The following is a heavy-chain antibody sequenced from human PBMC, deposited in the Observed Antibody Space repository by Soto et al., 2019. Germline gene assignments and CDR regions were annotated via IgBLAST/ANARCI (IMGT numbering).Heavy chain of an antibody. CDR2: FDPEDGET. Sequence: ASVKVSCKVSGYTLTELSMHWVRQAPGKGLEWMGGFDPEDGETIYEQKFQGRVTMTEDTSTDTAYMELSSLRSEDTDVYSWATTETGDRDYWGQGTLVTGSS. V-gene: IGHV1-24*01. J-gene: IGHJ4*02. CDR3: ATTETGDRDY. D-gene: IGHD7-27*01. CDR1: GYTLTELS.